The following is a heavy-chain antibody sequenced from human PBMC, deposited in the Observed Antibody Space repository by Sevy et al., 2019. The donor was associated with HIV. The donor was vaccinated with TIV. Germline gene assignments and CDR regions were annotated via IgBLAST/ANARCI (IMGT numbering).Heavy chain of an antibody. CDR3: ARAPWAGGNYDFWSGLGYYGMDV. V-gene: IGHV3-53*01. CDR1: GFTVSSNY. J-gene: IGHJ6*02. D-gene: IGHD3-3*01. CDR2: IYSGGST. Sequence: GSLRLSCAASGFTVSSNYMSWVRQAPGKGLEWVSVIYSGGSTYYADSVKGRFTISRDNSKNTLYLQMNSLRAEDTAVYYCARAPWAGGNYDFWSGLGYYGMDVWGQGTTVTVSS.